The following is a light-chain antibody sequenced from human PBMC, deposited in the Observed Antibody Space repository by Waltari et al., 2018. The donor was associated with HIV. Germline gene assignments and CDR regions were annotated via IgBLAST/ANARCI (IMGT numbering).Light chain of an antibody. CDR2: SDN. CDR3: ATWDDSLGTYV. Sequence: QSVLTQPPSASGTPGQRVTISCSGGKSTTRRNTVNWYRQLPGTAPKRLIYSDNQRPSGVPDRISGSKSGTSASLAISGLQSEDEADYYCATWDDSLGTYVFGTATKVTVL. V-gene: IGLV1-44*01. J-gene: IGLJ1*01. CDR1: KSTTRRNT.